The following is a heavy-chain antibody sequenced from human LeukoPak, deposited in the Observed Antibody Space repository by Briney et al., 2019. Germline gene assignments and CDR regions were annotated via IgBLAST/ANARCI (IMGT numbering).Heavy chain of an antibody. Sequence: PSETLSLTCTVSGYSISSGYYWGWIRQPPGKGLEWIGSIYHSGSTYYNPSLKSRVTISVDTSKNQFSLKLSSVTAADTAVYYCARGSYYYDSSGYYHGYFDYWGQGTLVTVSS. V-gene: IGHV4-38-2*02. D-gene: IGHD3-22*01. CDR3: ARGSYYYDSSGYYHGYFDY. CDR1: GYSISSGYY. CDR2: IYHSGST. J-gene: IGHJ4*02.